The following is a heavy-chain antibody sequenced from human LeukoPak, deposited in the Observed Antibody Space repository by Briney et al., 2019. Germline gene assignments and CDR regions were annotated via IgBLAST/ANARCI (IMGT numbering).Heavy chain of an antibody. CDR1: SGSINSYY. D-gene: IGHD6-13*01. CDR3: AIEGIAAAGYHFDY. J-gene: IGHJ4*02. CDR2: INHSGST. V-gene: IGHV4-34*01. Sequence: PSETLSLTCTVSSGSINSYYWSWIRQPPGKGLEWIGEINHSGSTNYNPSLKSRVTISVDTSKNQFSLKLSSVTAADTAVYYCAIEGIAAAGYHFDYWGQGTLVTVSS.